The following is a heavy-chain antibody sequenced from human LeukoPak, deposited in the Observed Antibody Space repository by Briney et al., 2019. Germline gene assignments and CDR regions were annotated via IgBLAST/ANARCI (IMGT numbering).Heavy chain of an antibody. CDR3: ARDLKEPYYDFWSGYPNYYYYMDV. J-gene: IGHJ6*03. D-gene: IGHD3-3*01. CDR2: IKQDGSEK. V-gene: IGHV3-7*01. Sequence: PGGSLRLSCAASGFTFSSYWMSWVRQAPGKGPEWVANIKQDGSEKYYVDSVKGRFTISRDNAKNSLSLQMNSLRAEDTAVYYCARDLKEPYYDFWSGYPNYYYYMDVWGKGTTVTVSS. CDR1: GFTFSSYW.